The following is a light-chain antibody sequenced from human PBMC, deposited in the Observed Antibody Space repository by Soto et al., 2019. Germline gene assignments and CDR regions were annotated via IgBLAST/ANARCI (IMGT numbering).Light chain of an antibody. Sequence: LTQPPSASGSPGQSVTISCTGTSSDVGGYNYISWYQQHPGKAPKLMIYEVSKRPSGVPDRFSGSKSGNTASLTVSGLQAEDEADYYCSSYAGSIFVVFGGGTKLTVL. CDR3: SSYAGSIFVV. CDR1: SSDVGGYNY. CDR2: EVS. J-gene: IGLJ2*01. V-gene: IGLV2-8*01.